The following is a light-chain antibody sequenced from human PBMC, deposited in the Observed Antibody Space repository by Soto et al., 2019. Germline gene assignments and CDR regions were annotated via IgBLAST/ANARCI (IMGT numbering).Light chain of an antibody. CDR3: SSYTSSSTQV. J-gene: IGLJ2*01. CDR1: SSDVGDYNY. V-gene: IGLV2-14*03. CDR2: DVS. Sequence: QSALPQPASVSGSPGQSITISCTGTSSDVGDYNYVSWYQQHPGKAPKLMIYDVSNRPSGVSNRFSGSKSGNAASLTISGLQAEDEADYYCSSYTSSSTQVFGGGTKLTVL.